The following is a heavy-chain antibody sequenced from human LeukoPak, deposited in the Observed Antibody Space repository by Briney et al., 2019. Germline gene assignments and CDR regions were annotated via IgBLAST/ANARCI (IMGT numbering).Heavy chain of an antibody. CDR1: GFTFSSYE. V-gene: IGHV3-7*01. CDR3: ARGPSGYHNT. Sequence: GGSLRLSCAASGFTFSSYEMNWVRQAPGKGLEWVANIKQDGSEKYYVDSVKGRFTISRDNAKNSLYLQMNSLRAEDTAVYYCARGPSGYHNTGGQGTLVTVSS. J-gene: IGHJ4*02. CDR2: IKQDGSEK. D-gene: IGHD5-12*01.